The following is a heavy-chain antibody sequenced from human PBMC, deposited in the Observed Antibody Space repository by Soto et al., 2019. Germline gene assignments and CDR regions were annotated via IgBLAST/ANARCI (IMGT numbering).Heavy chain of an antibody. V-gene: IGHV1-18*01. CDR3: ARGFGKGGDRPFDY. CDR2: INAYNGNT. CDR1: GYTFTSYG. Sequence: ASVKVSCKASGYTFTSYGISWVRQAPGQGLEWMGWINAYNGNTNYAQKFQGRVTMTRNTSISTAYMELSSLRSEDTAVYYCARGFGKGGDRPFDYWGQGTLVTVSS. J-gene: IGHJ4*02. D-gene: IGHD2-21*02.